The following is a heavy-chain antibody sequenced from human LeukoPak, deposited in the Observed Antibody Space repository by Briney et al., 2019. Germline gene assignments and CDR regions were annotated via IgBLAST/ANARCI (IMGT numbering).Heavy chain of an antibody. J-gene: IGHJ4*02. D-gene: IGHD4-23*01. CDR3: ARHGPPLDYGGKVALRELDY. CDR1: GVSISSSNSY. V-gene: IGHV4-39*01. CDR2: IYYSGNT. Sequence: PSETLSLTCTVSGVSISSSNSYWGWIRQPPGKGLEWIGSIYYSGNTYYNASLKSQVSISIDTSKNQFSLKLSSVTAADTAVYYCARHGPPLDYGGKVALRELDYWGQGTLVTVSS.